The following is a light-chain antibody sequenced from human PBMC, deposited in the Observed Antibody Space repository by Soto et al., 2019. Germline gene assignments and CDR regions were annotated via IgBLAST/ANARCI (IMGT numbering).Light chain of an antibody. CDR1: QSVSSW. CDR3: QQYNSYWT. CDR2: DAS. Sequence: DIQMTHSPSTLSASVGGTFSVTCRASQSVSSWLAWYQQKPGKDPKLLIYDASSLESGVQSRFSGSGSGTELTLTIRRLKPDDFATYYCQQYNSYWTFGKGTKVDI. V-gene: IGKV1-5*01. J-gene: IGKJ1*01.